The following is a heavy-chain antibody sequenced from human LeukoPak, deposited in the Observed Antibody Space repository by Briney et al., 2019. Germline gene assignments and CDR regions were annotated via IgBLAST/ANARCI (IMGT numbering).Heavy chain of an antibody. CDR3: VRGGSYYEIDY. Sequence: PGGSLRLSCAASGFTFSSYEMNWVRQAPGKGLEWVSHVSSSGSTIYYADSVKGRFTISRDNAKNSLYLQMNSLRAEDTAVYYCVRGGSYYEIDYWGQGTLVTVSS. D-gene: IGHD1-26*01. CDR1: GFTFSSYE. CDR2: VSSSGSTI. V-gene: IGHV3-48*03. J-gene: IGHJ4*02.